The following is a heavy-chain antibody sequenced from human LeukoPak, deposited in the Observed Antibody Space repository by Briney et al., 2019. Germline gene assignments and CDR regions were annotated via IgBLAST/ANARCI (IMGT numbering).Heavy chain of an antibody. Sequence: SETLSLTCTVSGGSISSSSYYWGWIRQPPGKGLEWIGSIYYSGSTYYNPSLKSRVTISVDTSKNQFSLKLSSVTAADTAVYYCAHFSYDSSGIWGQGTMVTVSS. J-gene: IGHJ3*02. CDR1: GGSISSSSYY. CDR2: IYYSGST. CDR3: AHFSYDSSGI. D-gene: IGHD3-22*01. V-gene: IGHV4-39*01.